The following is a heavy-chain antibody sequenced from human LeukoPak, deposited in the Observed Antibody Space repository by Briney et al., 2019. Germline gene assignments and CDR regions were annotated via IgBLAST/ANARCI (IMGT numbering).Heavy chain of an antibody. Sequence: PGGSLRLSCAASGFTFSSYWMSWVRQAPGKGLEWVANIKQDGTEKYYVDSVTDRFTISRDNAKNSLYMQMNSLRAEDTAVYYCARVIPPQYYYDSSGYYLTDAFDYWGQGTLVTVSS. J-gene: IGHJ4*02. CDR1: GFTFSSYW. CDR2: IKQDGTEK. V-gene: IGHV3-7*01. D-gene: IGHD3-22*01. CDR3: ARVIPPQYYYDSSGYYLTDAFDY.